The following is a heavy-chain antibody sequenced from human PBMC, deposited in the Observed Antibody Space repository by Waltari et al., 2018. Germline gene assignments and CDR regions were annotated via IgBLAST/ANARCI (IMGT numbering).Heavy chain of an antibody. Sequence: EVQLVESGGGLVQPGGSLSLSCAVSGFTFSSYWMHWCRQTPGEGLVWLSRTNTDGSFTNYADSVEGRFTMSRDNAKDTVYLQINSLRAEDTAIYYCVRGSLNPGFDYWGQGTLVTVSS. V-gene: IGHV3-74*01. CDR2: TNTDGSFT. J-gene: IGHJ4*02. CDR1: GFTFSSYW. CDR3: VRGSLNPGFDY.